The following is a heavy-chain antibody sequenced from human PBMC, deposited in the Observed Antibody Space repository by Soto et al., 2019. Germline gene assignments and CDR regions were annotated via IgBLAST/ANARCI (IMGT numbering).Heavy chain of an antibody. CDR2: IIPIFGTP. V-gene: IGHV1-69*12. J-gene: IGHJ6*02. CDR1: GGTFTNYA. Sequence: QVQLVQSGAEVKKPGSSLKVSCKASGGTFTNYAFSWVRQAPGQGPAWMGGIIPIFGTPDYAQKFQGRVIITADESTRTVSMELNSLRSDDTPVYYCARELSVGYCITTTSPKPFFYYAMDVWGQGTTVTVSS. D-gene: IGHD2-15*01. CDR3: ARELSVGYCITTTSPKPFFYYAMDV.